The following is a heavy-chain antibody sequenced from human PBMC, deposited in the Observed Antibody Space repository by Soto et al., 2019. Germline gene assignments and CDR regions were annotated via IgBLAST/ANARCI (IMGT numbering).Heavy chain of an antibody. CDR1: GHSISSGFYY. J-gene: IGHJ4*02. V-gene: IGHV4-38-2*02. CDR2: IYHSGST. CDR3: ARYGYSASARFFDY. D-gene: IGHD5-12*01. Sequence: SETLSLTCTVSGHSISSGFYYWGWIRQPPGKRLEWIGSIYHSGSTYYNPSLKSRVTISVDTSKNQLSLKLSSVTAADTAMYYCARYGYSASARFFDYWGQGSLVTVSS.